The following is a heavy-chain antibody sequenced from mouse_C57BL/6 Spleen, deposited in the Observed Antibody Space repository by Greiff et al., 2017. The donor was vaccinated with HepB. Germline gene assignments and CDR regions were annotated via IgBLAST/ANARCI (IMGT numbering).Heavy chain of an antibody. D-gene: IGHD1-1*01. CDR2: IDPEDGET. V-gene: IGHV14-2*01. CDR3: ASPFYYGRSYWYFDV. CDR1: GFNIKDYY. J-gene: IGHJ1*03. Sequence: VQLQQSGAELVKPGASVKLSCTASGFNIKDYYMHWVKQRTEQGLEWIGRIDPEDGETKYAPKFQGKATITADTSSNTAYLQLSSLTSEDTAVYYCASPFYYGRSYWYFDVWGTGTTVTVSS.